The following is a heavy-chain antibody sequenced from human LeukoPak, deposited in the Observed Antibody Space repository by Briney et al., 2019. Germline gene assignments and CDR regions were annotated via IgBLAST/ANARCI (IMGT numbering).Heavy chain of an antibody. Sequence: PSETLSLTCTVSGGSISSYYWSWIRQPPGKGLEWIGYIYYSGSTNYNPSLKSRVTISVDTSKNQFSLKLSSVTAADTAVYYCARTNYGDEKASYGMDVWGQGTTVTVSS. V-gene: IGHV4-59*01. CDR2: IYYSGST. J-gene: IGHJ6*02. D-gene: IGHD4-17*01. CDR1: GGSISSYY. CDR3: ARTNYGDEKASYGMDV.